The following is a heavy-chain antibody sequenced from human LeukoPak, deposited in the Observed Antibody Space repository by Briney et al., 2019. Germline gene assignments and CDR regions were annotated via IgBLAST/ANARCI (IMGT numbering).Heavy chain of an antibody. V-gene: IGHV3-53*01. CDR1: GFTVSSNY. D-gene: IGHD6-13*01. Sequence: GGSLRLSCAASGFTVSSNYMSWVRQAPGKGLEWVSVIYSGGSTYYADSVKGRFTISRDNSKNTLYLQMNSLGAEDTAVYYCARDLAAAGTRVNDYWGQGTLVTVSS. CDR2: IYSGGST. CDR3: ARDLAAAGTRVNDY. J-gene: IGHJ4*02.